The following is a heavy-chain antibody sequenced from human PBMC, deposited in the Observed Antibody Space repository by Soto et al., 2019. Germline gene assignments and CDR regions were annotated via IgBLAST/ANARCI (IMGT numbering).Heavy chain of an antibody. CDR1: GDSVSSTAAA. CDR2: TFYRSKWYY. Sequence: SQTLSLTCALSGDSVSSTAAAWHWIRQSPSRGLEWLGRTFYRSKWYYDYAVSVKGRISINSDTSRNQFSLQLNSVTPEDTAVYYCARDGTPTLSPDFPFFLDVWGRGTTVTVSS. D-gene: IGHD1-26*01. J-gene: IGHJ6*04. CDR3: ARDGTPTLSPDFPFFLDV. V-gene: IGHV6-1*01.